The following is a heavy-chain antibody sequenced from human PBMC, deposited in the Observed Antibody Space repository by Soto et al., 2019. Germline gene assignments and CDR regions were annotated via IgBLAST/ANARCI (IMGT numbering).Heavy chain of an antibody. CDR1: GFTFSSYS. J-gene: IGHJ4*02. CDR2: ISSSSSYI. V-gene: IGHV3-21*01. Sequence: GGSLRLSCAASGFTFSSYSMNWVRQAPGKGLEWVSSISSSSSYIYYADSVKGRFTISRDNAKNSLYLQMNSLRAEDTALYYCARESSYGDYIDYWGQGTLVTVSS. D-gene: IGHD4-17*01. CDR3: ARESSYGDYIDY.